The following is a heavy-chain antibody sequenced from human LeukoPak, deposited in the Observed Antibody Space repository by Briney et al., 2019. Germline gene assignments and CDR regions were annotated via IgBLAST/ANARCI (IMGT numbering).Heavy chain of an antibody. CDR1: GCSFTSYW. Sequence: GESMKISRKGSGCSFTSYWIGWVRQMPGKGLEWMGNIYPGDSDTRYSPSFQGQVTISADKSISTAYLQWSSLKASDTAMYYCARHCSVYSSGWYCEFDYWGQGTLVTVSS. CDR3: ARHCSVYSSGWYCEFDY. V-gene: IGHV5-51*01. D-gene: IGHD6-19*01. CDR2: IYPGDSDT. J-gene: IGHJ4*02.